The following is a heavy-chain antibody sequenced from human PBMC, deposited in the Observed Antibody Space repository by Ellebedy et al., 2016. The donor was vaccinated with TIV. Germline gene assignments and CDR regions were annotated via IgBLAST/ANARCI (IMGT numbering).Heavy chain of an antibody. CDR3: ARGPLRGWYSFDS. V-gene: IGHV3-33*01. D-gene: IGHD6-19*01. J-gene: IGHJ4*02. Sequence: GESLKISCAASGFTFSSYGMHWVRQAPGKGLEWVAVIWYDGSNKYYADSVKGRFTISRDNSKNTLYLQINSLRAEDAAVYYCARGPLRGWYSFDSWGQGTLVTVSS. CDR1: GFTFSSYG. CDR2: IWYDGSNK.